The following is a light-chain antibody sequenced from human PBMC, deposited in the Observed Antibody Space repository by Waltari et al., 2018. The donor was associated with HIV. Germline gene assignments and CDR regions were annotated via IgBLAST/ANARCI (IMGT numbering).Light chain of an antibody. Sequence: QSVLTQPPSASGTPGQRVTISCSGSSSNIGDNTVNWYQQLPVTAPKLLIYTNTQRPSGVPDRFSGSKSGTSASLAISGLQSEDEADYYCATWDDSLNGHVVFGGGTKLTVL. CDR1: SSNIGDNT. CDR3: ATWDDSLNGHVV. V-gene: IGLV1-44*01. J-gene: IGLJ2*01. CDR2: TNT.